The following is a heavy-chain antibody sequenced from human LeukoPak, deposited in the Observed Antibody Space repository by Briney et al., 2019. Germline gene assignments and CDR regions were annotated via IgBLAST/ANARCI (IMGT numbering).Heavy chain of an antibody. CDR3: ATPYSGGYHGLDI. D-gene: IGHD1-26*01. Sequence: PSETLSLTCTVSGGSISSSYYWGWIRQPPGKGLEWIGSIYYSGSTYYNPSLKSRVTISVDTSKNQFSLKLSSVTAADTAVYYCATPYSGGYHGLDIWGQGTMVTVSS. CDR2: IYYSGST. CDR1: GGSISSSYY. V-gene: IGHV4-39*01. J-gene: IGHJ3*02.